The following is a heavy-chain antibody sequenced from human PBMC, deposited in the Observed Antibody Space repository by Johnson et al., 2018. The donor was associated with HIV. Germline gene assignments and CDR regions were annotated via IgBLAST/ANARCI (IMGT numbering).Heavy chain of an antibody. D-gene: IGHD3-3*01. CDR3: AKDISTYYNFWRDQDAFDI. V-gene: IGHV3-30*18. Sequence: QVQLVESGGGVVQPGRSLRVSCAASGFTFSSYGMHWVRQAPGKGLEWVAVISYDGSNKYYADSVKGRFAISRDNSKSLVFLQMNSLRPEDTAVYYCAKDISTYYNFWRDQDAFDIWGQGTMVTVSS. J-gene: IGHJ3*02. CDR2: ISYDGSNK. CDR1: GFTFSSYG.